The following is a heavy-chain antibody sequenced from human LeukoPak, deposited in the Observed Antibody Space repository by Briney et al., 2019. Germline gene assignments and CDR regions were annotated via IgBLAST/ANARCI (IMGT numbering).Heavy chain of an antibody. CDR3: ARDGRYCSGGSCYFDY. CDR2: IIPIFGTA. V-gene: IGHV1-69*06. J-gene: IGHJ4*02. CDR1: GGTFSSYA. D-gene: IGHD2-15*01. Sequence: GPPVKVSCKASGGTFSSYAISWVRQAPGQGLEWMGGIIPIFGTANYAQKFQGRVTITADKSTSTAYMALSSLGSEDTAVYYCARDGRYCSGGSCYFDYWGQGTLVTVSS.